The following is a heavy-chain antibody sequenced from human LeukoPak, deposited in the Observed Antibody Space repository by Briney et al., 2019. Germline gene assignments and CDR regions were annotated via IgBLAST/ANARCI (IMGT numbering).Heavy chain of an antibody. CDR2: IYSDGSST. V-gene: IGHV3-74*01. Sequence: PGGSLRLSCAASGFTFTNYWMHWVRQAPGKGLVWVSRIYSDGSSTSYADSVKGRFTISRGNAKNTLYLQMNSLRAEDTAVYYCARSGTSSSYSHFDYWGQGTLVTVSS. CDR3: ARSGTSSSYSHFDY. J-gene: IGHJ4*02. CDR1: GFTFTNYW. D-gene: IGHD6-6*01.